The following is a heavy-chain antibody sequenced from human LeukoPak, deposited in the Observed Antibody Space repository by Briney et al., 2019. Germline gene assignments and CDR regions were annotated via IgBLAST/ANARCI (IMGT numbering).Heavy chain of an antibody. V-gene: IGHV3-43*01. J-gene: IGHJ4*02. Sequence: PGGSPRLSCAASGFTFDDYTMHWVRQAPGKGLEWVSLISWDGGSTYYADSVKGRFTISRDNSKNSLYLQMNSLRTEDTALYYCAKPYSSSWYYFDYWGQGTLVTVSS. CDR2: ISWDGGST. CDR1: GFTFDDYT. D-gene: IGHD6-13*01. CDR3: AKPYSSSWYYFDY.